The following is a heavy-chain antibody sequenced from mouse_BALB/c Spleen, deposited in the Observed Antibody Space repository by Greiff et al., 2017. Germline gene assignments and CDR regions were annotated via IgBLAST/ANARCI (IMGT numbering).Heavy chain of an antibody. CDR1: GYTFTSYN. CDR3: AREWGNWDAYFDY. J-gene: IGHJ2*01. D-gene: IGHD4-1*01. V-gene: IGHV1-12*01. CDR2: IYPGNGDT. Sequence: LQQPGAELVKPGASVKMSCKASGYTFTSYNMHWVKQTPGQGLEWIGAIYPGNGDTSYNQKFKGKATLTADKSSSTAYMQLSSLTSEDSAVYYCAREWGNWDAYFDYWGQGTTLTVSS.